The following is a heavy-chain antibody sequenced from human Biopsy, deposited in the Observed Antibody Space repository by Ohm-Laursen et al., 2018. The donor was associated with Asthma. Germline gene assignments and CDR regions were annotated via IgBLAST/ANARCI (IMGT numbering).Heavy chain of an antibody. D-gene: IGHD1-20*01. CDR2: IYYSGTT. V-gene: IGHV4-38-2*01. J-gene: IGHJ6*02. Sequence: LSCAASGFSFSDYYMTWMRQAPGKGLEWIGSIYYSGTTYYNPSLESRVTVSADTSKNQFSLKLTSVTAADTAVYYCARITSANYYYGMDVWGQGTTVTVSS. CDR3: ARITSANYYYGMDV. CDR1: GFSFSDYY.